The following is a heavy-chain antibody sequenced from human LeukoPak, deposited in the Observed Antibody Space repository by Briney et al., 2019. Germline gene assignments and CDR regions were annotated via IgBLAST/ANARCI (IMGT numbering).Heavy chain of an antibody. CDR3: AREAVSSAWYNAFDI. D-gene: IGHD6-19*01. CDR2: ISAYNGNT. CDR1: GYTFTIYG. J-gene: IGHJ3*02. V-gene: IGHV1-18*01. Sequence: ASVTVSYKASGYTFTIYGISWVRQAPGQGLEWMGWISAYNGNTNYAQTLQGRVTMTTDTSTSTAYMELRSLRSDDTAIYYCAREAVSSAWYNAFDIWGQGTMVTVSS.